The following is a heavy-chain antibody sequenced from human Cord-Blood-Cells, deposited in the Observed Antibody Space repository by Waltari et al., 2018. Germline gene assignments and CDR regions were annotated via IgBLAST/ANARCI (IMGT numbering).Heavy chain of an antibody. CDR1: GYSISSGYY. J-gene: IGHJ2*01. Sequence: QVQLQESGPGLVKPSETLSLTCALSGYSISSGYYWGWIRQPPLKALEWIGSIYHSGSTYSNPALKSRVTISVDTSKNQFSLKLSSVTAADTAVYYCARGGITIFGVVIFDWYFDLWGRGTLVTVSS. CDR2: IYHSGST. V-gene: IGHV4-38-2*01. CDR3: ARGGITIFGVVIFDWYFDL. D-gene: IGHD3-3*01.